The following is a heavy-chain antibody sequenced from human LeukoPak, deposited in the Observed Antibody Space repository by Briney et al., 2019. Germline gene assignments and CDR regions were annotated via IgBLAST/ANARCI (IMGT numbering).Heavy chain of an antibody. CDR1: GGSISNYY. D-gene: IGHD2-21*02. Sequence: PSESLSLTCTVSGGSISNYYWNWIRQSPGKGLEWIGYILSSGSTHHNPSLKSRVTISVDTSKNQFSLKLSSVTAADTAVYYCARARVVTAAFDYWGQGTLVTVSS. CDR3: ARARVVTAAFDY. J-gene: IGHJ4*02. V-gene: IGHV4-4*09. CDR2: ILSSGST.